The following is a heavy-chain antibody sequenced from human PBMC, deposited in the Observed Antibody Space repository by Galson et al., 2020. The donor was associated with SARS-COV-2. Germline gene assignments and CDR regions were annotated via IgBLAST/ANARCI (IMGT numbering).Heavy chain of an antibody. J-gene: IGHJ3*01. CDR1: GGSISSDY. CDR2: VYTTGS. Sequence: ASETLSLTCSVSGGSISSDYYSWIRQPAGKGLEWIGRVYTTGSDYNPSLKSRVTMSIDTSKNQLSLRLNSLTAADTAVYYCARDPRTPINAFDVWGQGTKVTVSS. CDR3: ARDPRTPINAFDV. V-gene: IGHV4-4*07.